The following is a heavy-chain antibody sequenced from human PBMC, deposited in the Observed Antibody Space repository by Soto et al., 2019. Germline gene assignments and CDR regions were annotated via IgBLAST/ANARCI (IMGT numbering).Heavy chain of an antibody. D-gene: IGHD3-3*01. CDR1: GYTFTNYG. CDR2: ISAYNGNA. J-gene: IGHJ5*02. Sequence: ASVKVSCNASGYTFTNYGLTCVRQAPGQGLEWMGWISAYNGNANHGQNFQGRVTMTTDTATSTAHIEFRSLRYDDTAIYYCARRSRFDWFDPWGQGTLVTVSS. CDR3: ARRSRFDWFDP. V-gene: IGHV1-18*04.